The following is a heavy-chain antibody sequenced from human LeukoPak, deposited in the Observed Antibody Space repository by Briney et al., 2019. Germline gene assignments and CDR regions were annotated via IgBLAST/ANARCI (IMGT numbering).Heavy chain of an antibody. V-gene: IGHV4-59*01. D-gene: IGHD3-10*01. CDR3: AREADYYGSGSLGFDY. Sequence: SETLSLTCTVSGGSISSYYWSWIRQPPGRGVEWIGYIYYSGSTNYNPSLKSRVTISVDTSKNQFSLKLSSVTAADTAVYYCAREADYYGSGSLGFDYWGQGTLVTVSS. J-gene: IGHJ4*02. CDR1: GGSISSYY. CDR2: IYYSGST.